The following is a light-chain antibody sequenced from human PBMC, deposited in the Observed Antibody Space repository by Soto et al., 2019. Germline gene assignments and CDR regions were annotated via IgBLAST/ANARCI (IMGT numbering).Light chain of an antibody. CDR1: QSVLYSSKNKNY. CDR3: QPYYSTSWT. V-gene: IGKV4-1*01. J-gene: IGKJ1*01. CDR2: WAS. Sequence: DIVMTQSPDSLAVSLGERATINCKSSQSVLYSSKNKNYLAWYQQKPGQPPKLLIYWASTRESGVPDRFSGSGSGTDFTLTISSLQAEDVAVYYCQPYYSTSWTFGQGTKVEIK.